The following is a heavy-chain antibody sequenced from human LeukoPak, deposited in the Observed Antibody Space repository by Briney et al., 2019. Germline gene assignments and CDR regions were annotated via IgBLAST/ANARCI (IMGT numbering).Heavy chain of an antibody. Sequence: GGSLRLSCAASGFTFSSYAMSWVRQAPGKGLEWVSAISGSGGSTYYADSVKGRFTISRDNSKNTLYLQMNSLRAEDTAVYYCARVTGSRIFGGGMDVWGQGTTVTVSS. CDR1: GFTFSSYA. CDR3: ARVTGSRIFGGGMDV. CDR2: ISGSGGST. J-gene: IGHJ6*02. D-gene: IGHD3-3*02. V-gene: IGHV3-23*01.